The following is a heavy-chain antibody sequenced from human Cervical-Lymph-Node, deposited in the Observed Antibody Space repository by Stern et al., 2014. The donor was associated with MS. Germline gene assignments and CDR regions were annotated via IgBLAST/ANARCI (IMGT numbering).Heavy chain of an antibody. CDR2: SYWDDQK. J-gene: IGHJ4*02. Sequence: QVTLREPVPALVKPTQTLTLTCTFSGFSLSTSGLGVGWIRQPPGEALEWLAYSYWDDQKRYSPSLKSRLTITKDTSKNQVVLTRTNVDPVDTATYYCAHRTAGPFDYWGQGTLVTVSS. CDR3: AHRTAGPFDY. CDR1: GFSLSTSGLG. V-gene: IGHV2-5*02.